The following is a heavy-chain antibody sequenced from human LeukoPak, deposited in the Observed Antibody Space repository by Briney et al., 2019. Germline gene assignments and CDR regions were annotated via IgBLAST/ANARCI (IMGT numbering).Heavy chain of an antibody. Sequence: ASVKVSCKASGYTFTDYYMQWVRQAPGQGLEWMGWINPNSGDTNYAQKLQGRVTMTTDTSTSTAYMELRSLRSDDTAVYYCARGRPETYGDYVWFGYWGQGTLVTVSS. J-gene: IGHJ4*02. D-gene: IGHD4-17*01. CDR2: INPNSGDT. CDR3: ARGRPETYGDYVWFGY. CDR1: GYTFTDYY. V-gene: IGHV1-2*02.